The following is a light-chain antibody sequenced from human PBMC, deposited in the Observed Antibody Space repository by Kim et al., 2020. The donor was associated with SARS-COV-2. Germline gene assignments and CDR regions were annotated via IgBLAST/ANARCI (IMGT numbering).Light chain of an antibody. V-gene: IGKV1-5*03. CDR3: QNDNGYPWT. CDR1: QRINNW. Sequence: DIQMTQSPSTLSAFVGDRVTITCRASQRINNWLAWYQHKAGAAPKVLIYKASILEAGVPSRFSGSGSGTEFTLTISSLQADDFATYYCQNDNGYPWTLGQGTKVEI. J-gene: IGKJ1*01. CDR2: KAS.